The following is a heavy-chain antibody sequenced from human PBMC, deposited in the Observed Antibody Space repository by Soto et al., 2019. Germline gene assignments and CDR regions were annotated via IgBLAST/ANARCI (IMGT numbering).Heavy chain of an antibody. Sequence: QVQLVQSGAEVKKPGSSVKVSCKASGGTFSSYTISWVRQAPGQGLEWMGRIIPILGIANYAQKFQGRVTITADKSTSTAYMELSSLRYEDTAVYYCARDKTSIGVEYYYGMDVWGQGPTVTVSS. J-gene: IGHJ6*02. V-gene: IGHV1-69*08. D-gene: IGHD2-15*01. CDR2: IIPILGIA. CDR3: ARDKTSIGVEYYYGMDV. CDR1: GGTFSSYT.